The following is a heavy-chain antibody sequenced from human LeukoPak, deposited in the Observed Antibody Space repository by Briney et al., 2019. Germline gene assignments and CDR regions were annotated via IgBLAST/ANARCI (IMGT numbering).Heavy chain of an antibody. J-gene: IGHJ3*02. V-gene: IGHV4-31*03. CDR3: ARAPDSSGYYSHDAFDI. D-gene: IGHD3-22*01. CDR2: IYYSGST. Sequence: PSETLSLTCTVSGGSISSGGYYWSWIRQPPGKGLEWIGYIYYSGSTYYNPSLKSRVTISVDTSKNQFSLKLSSVTAADTAVYYCARAPDSSGYYSHDAFDIWGQGTMVTVSS. CDR1: GGSISSGGYY.